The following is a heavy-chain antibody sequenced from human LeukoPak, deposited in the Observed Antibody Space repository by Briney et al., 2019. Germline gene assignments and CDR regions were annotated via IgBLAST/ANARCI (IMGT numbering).Heavy chain of an antibody. CDR3: YGGSGSDENWFDP. J-gene: IGHJ5*02. Sequence: GGSLRLSCAASGFTFSSYSMNWVRQAPGKGLVWVSRINSDGSSTSYADSVKGRFTISRDNAKNTLYLQMNSLRAEDTAVYYCYGGSGSDENWFDPWGQGTLVTVSS. D-gene: IGHD4-23*01. CDR1: GFTFSSYS. CDR2: INSDGSST. V-gene: IGHV3-74*01.